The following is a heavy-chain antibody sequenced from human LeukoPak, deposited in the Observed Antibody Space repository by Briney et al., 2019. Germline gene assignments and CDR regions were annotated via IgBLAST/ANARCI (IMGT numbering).Heavy chain of an antibody. CDR3: AKGSCSSHICYYFYYMDV. CDR1: GFPFSTYD. D-gene: IGHD2-2*01. CDR2: IRVTDGSA. V-gene: IGHV3-23*01. J-gene: IGHJ6*03. Sequence: GSLRLSCAASGFPFSTYDMTWVRQAPGKALEWVSAIRVTDGSAYYADSVKGRFTISRDNSKNTLYLQMNSLRAEDTAKYYCAKGSCSSHICYYFYYMDVWGKGTTVTVSS.